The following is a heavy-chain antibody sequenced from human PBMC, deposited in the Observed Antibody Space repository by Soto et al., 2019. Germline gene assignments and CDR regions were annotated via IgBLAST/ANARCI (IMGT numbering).Heavy chain of an antibody. CDR1: GFTFSSYE. CDR2: ISSSGSTI. D-gene: IGHD3-22*01. CDR3: VRGYYDSSGYYY. V-gene: IGHV3-48*03. Sequence: EVQLVESGGGLVQPGGSLRLSCAASGFTFSSYEMNWVRQAPGKGLEWVSYISSSGSTIYYADSVKGRFTISRDNAKNSLYLQMNSLRAEDTAVYYCVRGYYDSSGYYYWGQGTLVTVSS. J-gene: IGHJ4*02.